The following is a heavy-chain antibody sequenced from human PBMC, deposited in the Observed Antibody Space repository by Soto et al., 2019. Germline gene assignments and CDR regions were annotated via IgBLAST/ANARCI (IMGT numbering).Heavy chain of an antibody. J-gene: IGHJ6*02. D-gene: IGHD4-17*01. CDR3: AGDYGVYDWYGMDV. CDR1: GATFRSYA. Sequence: VQLVQSGAEVKKPGSSVKVSCRASGATFRSYAFTWVRQAPGQGLEWMGGISPIFGSTIYVRQFQGRVTITADDSASTAYMELNSLSSEDTAVYYCAGDYGVYDWYGMDVWGQGTTVTVSS. CDR2: ISPIFGST. V-gene: IGHV1-69*01.